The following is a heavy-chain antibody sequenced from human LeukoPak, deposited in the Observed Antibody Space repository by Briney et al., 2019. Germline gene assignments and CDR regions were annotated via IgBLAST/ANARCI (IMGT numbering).Heavy chain of an antibody. CDR3: GRNSSGWFFDY. J-gene: IGHJ4*02. V-gene: IGHV4-38-2*01. CDR1: GDSISSGYY. Sequence: PSETLSPTCDVSGDSISSGYYWGWIRQPPGKGLEWIGSIYHSGSTTYNPSLKSRVTLSADTSKNQFSLKVRSVTAADTAIYYCGRNSSGWFFDYWGKGTLVTVSS. D-gene: IGHD6-19*01. CDR2: IYHSGST.